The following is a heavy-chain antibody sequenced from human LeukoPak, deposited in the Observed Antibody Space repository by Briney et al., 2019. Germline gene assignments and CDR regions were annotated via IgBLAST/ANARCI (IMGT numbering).Heavy chain of an antibody. CDR3: AKGVGTNKGGYYFDY. V-gene: IGHV3-23*01. CDR2: ISGSGGST. CDR1: GFAFSTFA. J-gene: IGHJ4*02. D-gene: IGHD1-26*01. Sequence: GSLRLSCAASGFAFSTFAMSWVRQAPGKGLDRVSSISGSGGSTYYADSVKGRFTISRDSSKNTLYLQMNSLRAEDTAVYYCAKGVGTNKGGYYFDYWGQGTPVTVSS.